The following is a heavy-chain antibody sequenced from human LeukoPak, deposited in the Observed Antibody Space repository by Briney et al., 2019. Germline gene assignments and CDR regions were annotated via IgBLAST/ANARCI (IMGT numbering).Heavy chain of an antibody. J-gene: IGHJ4*02. CDR2: INHEGGGI. V-gene: IGHV3-7*01. CDR1: GFTFTNYE. Sequence: PGGSLRLSCAASGFTFTNYEMDWVRQAPGKGLEWVAHINHEGGGIQYVDSVKGRFTISRDNSKNTLYLQMNSLRAEDTAVYYCARVARVSGPFDYWGQGTLVTVSS. D-gene: IGHD2-15*01. CDR3: ARVARVSGPFDY.